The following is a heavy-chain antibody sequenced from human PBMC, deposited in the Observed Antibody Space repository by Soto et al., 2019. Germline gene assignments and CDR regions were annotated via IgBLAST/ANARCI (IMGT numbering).Heavy chain of an antibody. Sequence: ASVKVSCKASGYTFTSCYMHWVRQAPGQGLEWVGIINPTDGSATYAQRFRGRVTMTRDTSTSTVYVELSSLRSDDTAVYFCARAENAYSHYYMDVWGKGTTVTVSS. CDR1: GYTFTSCY. CDR2: INPTDGSA. J-gene: IGHJ6*03. CDR3: ARAENAYSHYYMDV. V-gene: IGHV1-46*03.